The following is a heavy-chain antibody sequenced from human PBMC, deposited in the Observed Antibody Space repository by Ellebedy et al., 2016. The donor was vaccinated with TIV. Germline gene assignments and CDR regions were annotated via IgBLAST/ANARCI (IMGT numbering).Heavy chain of an antibody. V-gene: IGHV1-46*03. CDR3: ASGAVATIYYYYGMDV. CDR2: INPSGGST. CDR1: GYTFTSYY. Sequence: AASVKVSCKASGYTFTSYYMHWVRQAPGQGLEWMGIINPSGGSTSYEQKFQGRVTMTRDTSTSTVYMELSSLRSEDTAVYYCASGAVATIYYYYGMDVWGQGTTVTVSS. D-gene: IGHD5-12*01. J-gene: IGHJ6*02.